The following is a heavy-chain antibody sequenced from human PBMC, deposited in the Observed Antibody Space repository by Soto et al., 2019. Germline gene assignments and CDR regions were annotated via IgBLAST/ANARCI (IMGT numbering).Heavy chain of an antibody. Sequence: SETLSLTCTVSGGSTSSNSYYWGWIRQPPGKGLEWIVSIYYSGYTYYNPSLKSRLSMSVDTSKNQFSLKLRSVTAADTAVYYCARQVTDCSGGSCPAYFDSGGKGPRVTVPS. D-gene: IGHD2-15*01. CDR1: GGSTSSNSYY. CDR2: IYYSGYT. CDR3: ARQVTDCSGGSCPAYFDS. V-gene: IGHV4-39*01. J-gene: IGHJ4*02.